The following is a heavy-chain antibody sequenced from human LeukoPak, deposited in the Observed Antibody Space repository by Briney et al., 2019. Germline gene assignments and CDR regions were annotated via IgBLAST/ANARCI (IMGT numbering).Heavy chain of an antibody. J-gene: IGHJ4*02. V-gene: IGHV3-53*01. D-gene: IGHD3-22*01. CDR2: IYTGGNT. Sequence: QPGGSLRLSCAASGFTVDSNYLSWVRQAPGKGLEWVSTIYTGGNTYYAASVKGRFTISRDFSKNTVFLHMNSLRAEDTAMYYCVRGDDSGYYDYFDYWGQGALVTVSS. CDR1: GFTVDSNY. CDR3: VRGDDSGYYDYFDY.